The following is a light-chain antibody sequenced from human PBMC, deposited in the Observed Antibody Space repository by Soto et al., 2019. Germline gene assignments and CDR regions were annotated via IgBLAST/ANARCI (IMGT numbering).Light chain of an antibody. Sequence: QSVLTQPRSVSGSHGQSVTISCTGTSTDVGASNNVSWYQQHPGKAPKLFIFSNDQRPSGVPDRFSGSKSGTSASLAISGLQSEDEADYYCATWSDSLSTYVFGTGTKVTVL. V-gene: IGLV2-11*01. CDR1: STDVGASNN. CDR3: ATWSDSLSTYV. CDR2: SND. J-gene: IGLJ1*01.